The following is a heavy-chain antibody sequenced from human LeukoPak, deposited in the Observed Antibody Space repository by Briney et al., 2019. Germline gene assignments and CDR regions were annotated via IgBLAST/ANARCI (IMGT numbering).Heavy chain of an antibody. V-gene: IGHV4-4*07. CDR2: IYTSGST. CDR1: GGSISSYY. CDR3: ARAGDSSGYLRAKLAYFDY. D-gene: IGHD3-22*01. J-gene: IGHJ4*02. Sequence: SETLSLTCTVSGGSISSYYWSWIRQPAGKGLEWIGRIYTSGSTYYNPSLKSRVTISVDTSKNQFSLKLSSVTAADTAVYYCARAGDSSGYLRAKLAYFDYWGQGTLVTVSS.